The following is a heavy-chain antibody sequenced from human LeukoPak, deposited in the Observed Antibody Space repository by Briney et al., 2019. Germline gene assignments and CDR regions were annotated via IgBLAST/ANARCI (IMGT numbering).Heavy chain of an antibody. J-gene: IGHJ5*02. CDR1: GDSVSSNSVT. D-gene: IGHD2-2*01. Sequence: SQTLSLTCAISGDSVSSNSVTWNWIRQSPSRGLEWLGRTYYRSTWYNDYAVSVRGQITVNPDTSKNQFSLHLNSVTPEHTAVYYCARRLTQYDCFDPWGQGILVTVSS. CDR3: ARRLTQYDCFDP. V-gene: IGHV6-1*01. CDR2: TYYRSTWYN.